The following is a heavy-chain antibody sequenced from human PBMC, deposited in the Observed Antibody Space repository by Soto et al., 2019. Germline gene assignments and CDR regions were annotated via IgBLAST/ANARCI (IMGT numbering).Heavy chain of an antibody. Sequence: TLSLTCSVSGGSINNDDFYWSWLRQTPGKGLQWIGYVYYSGSSDCIPSLKSRLSMSIDKSKNQFTLKLSSVTAADTAIYYCARMSYYYDKWYFDLWGRGTLVTVSS. CDR2: VYYSGSS. CDR1: GGSINNDDFY. J-gene: IGHJ2*01. CDR3: ARMSYYYDKWYFDL. V-gene: IGHV4-30-4*01. D-gene: IGHD3-22*01.